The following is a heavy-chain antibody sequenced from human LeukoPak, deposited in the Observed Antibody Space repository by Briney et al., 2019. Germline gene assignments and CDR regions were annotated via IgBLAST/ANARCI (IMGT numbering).Heavy chain of an antibody. CDR3: ARRVSAFFYGMDV. CDR2: IDYTGSS. CDR1: GFTVSSNY. V-gene: IGHV4-59*02. Sequence: GSLRLSCAASGFTVSSNYMSWIRQPPGKGLEWIGYIDYTGSSNYNPSLKSRVSISVDTSKNQLSLKLSSVTAADTAVYYCARRVSAFFYGMDVWGQGTTVTVSS. J-gene: IGHJ6*02. D-gene: IGHD2-21*01.